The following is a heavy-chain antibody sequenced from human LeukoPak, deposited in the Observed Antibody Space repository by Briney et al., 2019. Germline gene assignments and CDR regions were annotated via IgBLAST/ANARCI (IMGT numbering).Heavy chain of an antibody. CDR3: ARGRPHGNDY. CDR1: GFTFSSYW. Sequence: PGGSLRLSCAASGFTFSSYWMNWVRQAPGKGLVWVSRIASDGSSTTYADSVKGRFSISRDNAKNTLYLQMNSLRVEDTAVYYCARGRPHGNDYWGQGTLXXVSS. V-gene: IGHV3-74*01. CDR2: IASDGSST. J-gene: IGHJ4*02. D-gene: IGHD4-23*01.